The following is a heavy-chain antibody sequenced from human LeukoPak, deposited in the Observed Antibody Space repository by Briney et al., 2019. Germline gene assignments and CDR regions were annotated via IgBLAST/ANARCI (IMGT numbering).Heavy chain of an antibody. CDR1: GGSFSGYY. Sequence: PSETLSLTCAVYGGSFSGYYWSWIRQPPGKGLEWIGEINHSGSTNYNPSLKSRVTISVDTSKNQFSLKLSSVTAADTAVYYCARGRITISTTPYALDYWGQGTLVTVSS. D-gene: IGHD2-2*01. V-gene: IGHV4-34*01. J-gene: IGHJ4*02. CDR3: ARGRITISTTPYALDY. CDR2: INHSGST.